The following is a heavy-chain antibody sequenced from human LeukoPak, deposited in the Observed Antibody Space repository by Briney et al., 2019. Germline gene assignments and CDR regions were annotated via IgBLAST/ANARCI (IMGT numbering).Heavy chain of an antibody. V-gene: IGHV4-59*01. CDR3: AREREYSSSIDP. Sequence: SETLSLTCTVSGGSISSYYWSWIRQPPGKGLEWIGYIYYSGSTNYNPSLKSRVTISVDTSKNQFSLKLSSVTAADTAVYYCAREREYSSSIDPWGQGTLGTVSS. CDR1: GGSISSYY. D-gene: IGHD6-13*01. J-gene: IGHJ5*02. CDR2: IYYSGST.